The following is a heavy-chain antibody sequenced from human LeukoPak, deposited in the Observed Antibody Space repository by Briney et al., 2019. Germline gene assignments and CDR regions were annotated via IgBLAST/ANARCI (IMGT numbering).Heavy chain of an antibody. Sequence: PSETLSLTCTVSGGSINSYYWSWIRQLPGKGLEWIGYVAYSGSTNYNPSLKSRVTISLDTSKNQFSLKLSSVTVADTAVYYCAITVSGYYFNAWGPGTLVTVSS. J-gene: IGHJ5*02. D-gene: IGHD5-12*01. CDR2: VAYSGST. V-gene: IGHV4-59*01. CDR3: AITVSGYYFNA. CDR1: GGSINSYY.